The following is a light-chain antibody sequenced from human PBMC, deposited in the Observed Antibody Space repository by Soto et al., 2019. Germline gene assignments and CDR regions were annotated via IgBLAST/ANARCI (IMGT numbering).Light chain of an antibody. J-gene: IGKJ2*01. Sequence: EIVLTQSPGTLSVSLGERATLSCRASQSVGPNLAWYQQRPGQAPRLLIYGASKRATGVPARFSGRGSGTEFTLTITSLQSEDFAVYYCQQYNNRPPYTFGQGTHLEIK. CDR2: GAS. CDR1: QSVGPN. V-gene: IGKV3-15*01. CDR3: QQYNNRPPYT.